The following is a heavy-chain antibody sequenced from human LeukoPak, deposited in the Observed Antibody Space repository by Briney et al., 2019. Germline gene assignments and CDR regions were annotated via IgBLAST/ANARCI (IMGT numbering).Heavy chain of an antibody. J-gene: IGHJ6*02. CDR3: ARIYCSSTSCYTGRVYYGMDV. CDR2: INPNSGGT. V-gene: IGHV1-2*02. CDR1: GYTFTGYY. D-gene: IGHD2-2*02. Sequence: ASVKVSCMASGYTFTGYYMHWVRQAPGQGLEWMGWINPNSGGTNYAQKFQGRVTMTRDTSISTAYMELSRLRSDDTAVYYCARIYCSSTSCYTGRVYYGMDVWGQGTTVTVSS.